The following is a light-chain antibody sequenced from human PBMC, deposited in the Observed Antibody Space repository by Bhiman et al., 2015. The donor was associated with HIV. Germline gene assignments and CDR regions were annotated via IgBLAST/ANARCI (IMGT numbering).Light chain of an antibody. CDR2: NNN. CDR1: SSNIGSHA. J-gene: IGLJ2*01. V-gene: IGLV1-44*01. Sequence: QSVLTQPPSASGTPGQRVTISCSGSSSNIGSHAISWYQQLPGTAPKLVIYNNNQRPSGVPDRFSGSKSGTSASLAISGLQAEDEADYYCAAWDDSLNGLVVFGGGTKLTVL. CDR3: AAWDDSLNGLVV.